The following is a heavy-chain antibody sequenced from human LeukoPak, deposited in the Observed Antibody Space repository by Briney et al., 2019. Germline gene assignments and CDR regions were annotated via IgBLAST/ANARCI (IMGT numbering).Heavy chain of an antibody. D-gene: IGHD3-10*01. CDR3: TTPLWLISYYYYGMDV. J-gene: IGHJ6*02. CDR1: GFTFSNAW. V-gene: IGHV3-15*01. Sequence: GGSLRLSCAASGFTFSNAWMSWVRQAPGKGLERVGRIKSKTDGGTTDYAAPVKGRFTISRDDSKNTLYLQMNSLKNEDTAVYYCTTPLWLISYYYYGMDVWGQGTTVTVSS. CDR2: IKSKTDGGTT.